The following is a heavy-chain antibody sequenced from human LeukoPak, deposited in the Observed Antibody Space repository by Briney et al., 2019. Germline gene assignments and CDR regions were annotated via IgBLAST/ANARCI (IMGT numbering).Heavy chain of an antibody. CDR2: IKHGGDT. J-gene: IGHJ3*02. CDR1: GASFSAYF. D-gene: IGHD4-17*01. Sequence: SETLSLTCGVYGASFSAYFWNWVRQSPGKGLEWIGDIKHGGDTNYNPSLMGRVTISLDASKNQFSLMLTSVTVADTAVYYCARGPHYYGDYIRWFPDAFHIWGRGTAVSVSS. V-gene: IGHV4-34*01. CDR3: ARGPHYYGDYIRWFPDAFHI.